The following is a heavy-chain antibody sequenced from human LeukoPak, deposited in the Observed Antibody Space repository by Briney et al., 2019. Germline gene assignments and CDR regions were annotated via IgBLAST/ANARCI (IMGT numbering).Heavy chain of an antibody. Sequence: ASVKVSCKASGYTFTGSYMHWVRQAPGQGLEWMGWINPNSGGTNYAQKFQGRVTMTRDTSISTAYMELSRLRSDDTAVYYCARVGSSGTEFDYWGQGTLVTVSS. CDR2: INPNSGGT. CDR3: ARVGSSGTEFDY. J-gene: IGHJ4*02. V-gene: IGHV1-2*02. D-gene: IGHD6-19*01. CDR1: GYTFTGSY.